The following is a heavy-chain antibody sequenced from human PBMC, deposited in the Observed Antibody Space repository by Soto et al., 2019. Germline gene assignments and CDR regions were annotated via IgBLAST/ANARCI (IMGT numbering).Heavy chain of an antibody. CDR2: ISHSGST. CDR3: ARGVPNDDFWSGSYYYYYGMDV. CDR1: GGSFSRYY. J-gene: IGHJ6*02. Sequence: SETLSLTCAVYGGSFSRYYWSWIRQPPGKGLEWIGEISHSGSTNYNPSLKSRVTISVDTSKSQFVLKRSSGTAEDTADYYGARGVPNDDFWSGSYYYYYGMDVWGQGTTVTVSS. D-gene: IGHD3-3*01. V-gene: IGHV4-34*01.